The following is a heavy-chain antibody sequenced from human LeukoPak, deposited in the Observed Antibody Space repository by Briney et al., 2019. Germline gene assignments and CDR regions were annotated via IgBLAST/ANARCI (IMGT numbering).Heavy chain of an antibody. CDR1: GFTFSSYA. J-gene: IGHJ4*02. D-gene: IGHD4-17*01. Sequence: GGSLRLSCAASGFTFSSYAMSWVRQAAGKGLEWVSAISGSGGSAYYADSVKGRFTISRDNSKNTLYLQMNSLRAEDTAVYYCARAMTAVTTGLYFDYWGQGTLVTVSS. CDR2: ISGSGGSA. CDR3: ARAMTAVTTGLYFDY. V-gene: IGHV3-23*01.